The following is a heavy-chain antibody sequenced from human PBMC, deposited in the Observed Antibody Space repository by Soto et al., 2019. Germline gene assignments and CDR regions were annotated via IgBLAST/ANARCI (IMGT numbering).Heavy chain of an antibody. V-gene: IGHV3-53*01. CDR1: AISLSSSY. D-gene: IGHD3-22*01. J-gene: IGHJ4*01. CDR3: TRGHGYDSSGRCYLKY. CDR2: TYSAGNT. Sequence: CAPSAISLSSSYISWVRPAPGKGLEWVSVTYSAGNTYYADAVRGRFSIPRYSSKNTLYLQMTRLRAEDTALYFCTRGHGYDSSGRCYLKYSDHGKLAIVSS.